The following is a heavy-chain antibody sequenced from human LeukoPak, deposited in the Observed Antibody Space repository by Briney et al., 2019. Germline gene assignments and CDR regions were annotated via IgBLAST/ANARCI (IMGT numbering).Heavy chain of an antibody. Sequence: GGSLRLSCAASGFTFSSYEMNWVRQAPGKGLEWVSYISSSGSTIYYADSVKGRFTISRDNAKNSLYLQMNSLRAEDTAVYFCARGTPTTRDFDYWGQGTLVTVSS. D-gene: IGHD4-11*01. CDR2: ISSSGSTI. CDR1: GFTFSSYE. J-gene: IGHJ4*02. V-gene: IGHV3-48*03. CDR3: ARGTPTTRDFDY.